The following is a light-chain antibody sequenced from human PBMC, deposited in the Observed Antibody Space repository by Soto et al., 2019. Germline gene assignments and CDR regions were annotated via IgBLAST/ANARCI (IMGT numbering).Light chain of an antibody. J-gene: IGLJ3*02. V-gene: IGLV1-47*01. CDR3: AAWDDSLRGWV. Sequence: QSVLTQPPSASGTPGQRVTISCSGSFSKIGSNYVYWYQQFPGTAPKLLIYKNNQRPSGVPDRFSGSKSDTSASLAISGLRSDDEAQYYCAAWDDSLRGWVFGGGTKGTVL. CDR1: FSKIGSNY. CDR2: KNN.